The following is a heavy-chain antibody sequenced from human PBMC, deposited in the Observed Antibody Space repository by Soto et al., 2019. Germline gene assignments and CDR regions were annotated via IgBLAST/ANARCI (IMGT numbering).Heavy chain of an antibody. J-gene: IGHJ6*02. V-gene: IGHV1-2*02. CDR3: ARERYQVISDGMDV. CDR1: GYTFTGYY. CDR2: INPQTGGT. D-gene: IGHD2-2*01. Sequence: QVQLVQSGAEVKTPGASVRVSCKASGYTFTGYYIHWVREAPGQGLEWMGWINPQTGGTSYAQTFQGMVTLSRDTSINTAYLELSRLRFDDAAVYFCARERYQVISDGMDVWGQGTTVTVSS.